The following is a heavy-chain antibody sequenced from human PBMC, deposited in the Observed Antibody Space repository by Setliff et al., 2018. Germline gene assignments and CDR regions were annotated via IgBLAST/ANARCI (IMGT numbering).Heavy chain of an antibody. D-gene: IGHD2-21*02. J-gene: IGHJ6*02. CDR3: ARNWATAQHYYYGMDV. V-gene: IGHV3-7*01. CDR1: GFTFSSYW. Sequence: GESLKISCAASGFTFSSYWMSWVRQAPGKGLEWVANIKQDGSEKYYVDSVKGRFTISRDNAKNSLYLQMNSLRAEDTAVYYCARNWATAQHYYYGMDVWGQGTTVTVSS. CDR2: IKQDGSEK.